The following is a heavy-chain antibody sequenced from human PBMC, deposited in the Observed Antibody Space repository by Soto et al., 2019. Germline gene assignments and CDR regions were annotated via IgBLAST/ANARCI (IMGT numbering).Heavy chain of an antibody. J-gene: IGHJ4*02. D-gene: IGHD3-10*01. CDR2: ISANNGNT. Sequence: QVQLVQSGAEVKKPGASVKVSCKASGHTFTSYGISWVRQAPGQGLEWMGRISANNGNTNYAQKLQGRVTMTTDTSTSTAYMELRSLRSDDTAVYYCARDPMVPYSTPPDYWGQGTLVTVSS. CDR3: ARDPMVPYSTPPDY. V-gene: IGHV1-18*01. CDR1: GHTFTSYG.